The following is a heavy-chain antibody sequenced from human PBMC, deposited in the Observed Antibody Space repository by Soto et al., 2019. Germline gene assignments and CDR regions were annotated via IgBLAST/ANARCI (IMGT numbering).Heavy chain of an antibody. Sequence: SVKVSCKASGGTFSSYAISWVRQAPGQGLEWMGGIIPIFGTANYAQKFQGRVTITADESTSTAYMELSSLRSEDTAVYYCARDFRDGYSSGWYFDYWGQGTLVTVSS. CDR1: GGTFSSYA. CDR2: IIPIFGTA. V-gene: IGHV1-69*13. J-gene: IGHJ4*02. D-gene: IGHD6-19*01. CDR3: ARDFRDGYSSGWYFDY.